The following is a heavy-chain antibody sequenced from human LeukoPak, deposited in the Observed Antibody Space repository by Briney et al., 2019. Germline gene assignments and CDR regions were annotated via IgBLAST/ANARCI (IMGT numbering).Heavy chain of an antibody. CDR1: GGSISSGGYS. CDR2: IYHSGST. Sequence: PSETLSLTCAVSGGSISSGGYSWSWIRQPPGKGLEWIGYIYHSGSTYYNPSLKSRVAISVDRSKNQFSLKLSSVTAADTAVYYCARNSPRSSPNWFDSWGQGTLVIVSS. V-gene: IGHV4-30-2*01. CDR3: ARNSPRSSPNWFDS. D-gene: IGHD6-13*01. J-gene: IGHJ5*01.